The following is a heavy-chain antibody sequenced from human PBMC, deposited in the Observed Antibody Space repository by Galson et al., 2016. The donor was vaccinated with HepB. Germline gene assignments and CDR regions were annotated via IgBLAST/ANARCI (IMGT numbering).Heavy chain of an antibody. V-gene: IGHV1-45*02. CDR1: GYTFTYRY. CDR3: ARSEYSRSFDY. J-gene: IGHJ4*02. Sequence: SVQVSCKASGYTFTYRYLHWVRQAPGPALEWMGWNTPFNGNTNYAQKFKDRVTITRERSMRTAYMELSSLRSEDSAIYYSARSEYSRSFDYWGQGTLVTVSS. D-gene: IGHD6-6*01. CDR2: NTPFNGNT.